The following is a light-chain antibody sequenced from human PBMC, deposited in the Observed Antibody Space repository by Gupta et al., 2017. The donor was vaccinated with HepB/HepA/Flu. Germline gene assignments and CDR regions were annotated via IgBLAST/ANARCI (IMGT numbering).Light chain of an antibody. CDR3: QTVFTGVWV. CDR1: SGDSSHA. J-gene: IGLJ3*02. CDR2: LNSDGSH. Sequence: QVVLTPSPSASASLGASVTPTGPLSSGDSSHAKGWHQQQPEKCPLYVVTLNSDGSHSTGYGIPDRFSGSSSVAERDLAISSPQSEDEGDYYCQTVFTGVWVFGGGTKLTVL. V-gene: IGLV4-69*01.